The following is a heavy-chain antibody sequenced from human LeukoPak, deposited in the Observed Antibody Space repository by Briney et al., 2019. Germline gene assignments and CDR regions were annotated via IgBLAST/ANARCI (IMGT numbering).Heavy chain of an antibody. D-gene: IGHD6-13*01. CDR1: GFTFSSYW. V-gene: IGHV3-7*03. CDR2: IKQDGSEK. J-gene: IGHJ6*02. CDR3: ARDSAAGTLGYYYYGMDV. Sequence: GGSLRLSCAASGFTFSSYWMSWVRQAPGKGLEWVANIKQDGSEKYYVDSVKGRFTISRDNAKNSLYLQMNSLRAEDTAVYYCARDSAAGTLGYYYYGMDVWGQGTTVTVSS.